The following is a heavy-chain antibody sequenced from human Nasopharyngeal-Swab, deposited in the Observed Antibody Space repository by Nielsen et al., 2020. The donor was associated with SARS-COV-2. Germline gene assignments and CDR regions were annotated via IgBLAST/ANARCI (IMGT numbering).Heavy chain of an antibody. Sequence: ASVKVSCKASGYTFTSYAMNWVRQAPAQGLEWMGWINTNTGNPTYAQGFTGRFVFSLDTSVSTAYLQISSLKAEDTAVYYCARDHDFWSGYYSWFDPWGQGTLVTVSS. CDR3: ARDHDFWSGYYSWFDP. V-gene: IGHV7-4-1*02. CDR2: INTNTGNP. J-gene: IGHJ5*02. D-gene: IGHD3-3*01. CDR1: GYTFTSYA.